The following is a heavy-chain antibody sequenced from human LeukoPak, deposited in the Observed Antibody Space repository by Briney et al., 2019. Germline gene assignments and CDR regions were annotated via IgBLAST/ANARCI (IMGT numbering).Heavy chain of an antibody. Sequence: PGGSLRLSCAASGFTFSSYEMNWVRQAPGKGLEWVSYISSSGSTIYYADSVKGRFTISGDNAKNSLYLRMNSLRAEDTAVYYCARADDYLSYFDYWGQGTLVTVSS. D-gene: IGHD4-11*01. V-gene: IGHV3-48*03. J-gene: IGHJ4*02. CDR2: ISSSGSTI. CDR3: ARADDYLSYFDY. CDR1: GFTFSSYE.